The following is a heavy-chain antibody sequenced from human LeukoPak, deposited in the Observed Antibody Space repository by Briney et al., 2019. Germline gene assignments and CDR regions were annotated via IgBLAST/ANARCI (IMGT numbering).Heavy chain of an antibody. CDR3: ARDGQLVGVGLDY. V-gene: IGHV4-39*07. D-gene: IGHD1-26*01. Sequence: SQTLSLTCTVSGGSISSSSYYWGWIRQPPGKGLEWIGSIYYSGSTYYNPSLKSRVTISVDTSKNQFSLKLSSVTAADTAVYYCARDGQLVGVGLDYWGQGTLVTVSS. CDR2: IYYSGST. J-gene: IGHJ4*02. CDR1: GGSISSSSYY.